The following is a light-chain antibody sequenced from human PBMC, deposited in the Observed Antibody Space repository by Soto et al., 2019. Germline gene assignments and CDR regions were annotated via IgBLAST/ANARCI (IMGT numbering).Light chain of an antibody. CDR1: QSISSS. V-gene: IGKV1-12*01. Sequence: DIQMTQSPSSVSASVGDRVTITCRASQSISSSLAWYQQKPGTVPKLLIYAASSLQSGVPSRFSGSGAGTEFTLSIPSLQPEDFGTYYCQQGDSFPITFGQGTRLEIK. CDR2: AAS. J-gene: IGKJ5*01. CDR3: QQGDSFPIT.